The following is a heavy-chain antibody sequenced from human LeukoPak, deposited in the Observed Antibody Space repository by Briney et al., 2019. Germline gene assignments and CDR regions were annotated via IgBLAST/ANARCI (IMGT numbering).Heavy chain of an antibody. D-gene: IGHD3-22*01. J-gene: IGHJ4*02. CDR2: ISGSGSST. V-gene: IGHV3-23*01. CDR3: AKGRYSSGYYLSAY. CDR1: GFTFSSYA. Sequence: GGSLRLSCAASGFTFSSYAMSWVRQAPGKGLEWVSAISGSGSSTYYADSVKGRFTISRDNSKNTLYLQMNSLRAEDTAVYYCAKGRYSSGYYLSAYWGQGTLVTVSS.